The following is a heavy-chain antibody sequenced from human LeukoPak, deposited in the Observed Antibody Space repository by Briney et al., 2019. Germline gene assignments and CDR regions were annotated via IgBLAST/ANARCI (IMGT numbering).Heavy chain of an antibody. D-gene: IGHD2-15*01. CDR3: AKGAWRYCSGGSCYSNYFDY. V-gene: IGHV3-23*01. CDR1: GSTFSSYA. CDR2: ISGSGGST. Sequence: GGSLRLSCAASGSTFSSYAMSWVRQAPGKGLERVSAISGSGGSTYYADSVKGRFTISRDNSKNTLYLQMNSLRAEDTAVYYCAKGAWRYCSGGSCYSNYFDYWGQGTLVTVSS. J-gene: IGHJ4*02.